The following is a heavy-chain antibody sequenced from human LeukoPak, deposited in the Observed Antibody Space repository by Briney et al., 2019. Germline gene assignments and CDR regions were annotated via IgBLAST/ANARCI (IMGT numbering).Heavy chain of an antibody. Sequence: SGPTLVKPTQTLTLTCTFSGFSLSTSGLGVGWIRQPPGKALEWLAVIYWNDDKRCSPSLRSRLTITKDTSKNQVVLTMTNMDPVDTGTYDGTHGPYSSSWDYWGQGALVTVSS. D-gene: IGHD3-22*01. CDR3: THGPYSSSWDY. J-gene: IGHJ4*02. CDR1: GFSLSTSGLG. CDR2: IYWNDDK. V-gene: IGHV2-5*01.